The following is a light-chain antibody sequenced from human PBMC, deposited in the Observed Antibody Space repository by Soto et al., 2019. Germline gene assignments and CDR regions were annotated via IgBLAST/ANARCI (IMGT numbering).Light chain of an antibody. CDR1: QTIAMY. Sequence: DIQMTQSPSSLSASVGDRVTITCRASQTIAMYVNWFQQKPGKAPKPLIYTTSSLQSGVPPRFSGSGSETDFTLTISRLQPEDSAPYYFQQSFTTPYTFGQGTKLEIK. V-gene: IGKV1-39*01. J-gene: IGKJ2*01. CDR2: TTS. CDR3: QQSFTTPYT.